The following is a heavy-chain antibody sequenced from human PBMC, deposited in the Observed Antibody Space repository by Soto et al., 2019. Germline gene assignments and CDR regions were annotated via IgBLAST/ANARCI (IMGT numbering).Heavy chain of an antibody. D-gene: IGHD3-16*01. CDR2: ISAYNGNT. CDR1: GYTFTSYG. V-gene: IGHV1-18*01. CDR3: ARGGYYDNSWGKLSHYGLDV. Sequence: ASVKVSCMASGYTFTSYGISWARQAPGQGLEGMGWISAYNGNTNYAQKHQGRVTMTTDTSTRTVYMELRGLKSDDTAVYYCARGGYYDNSWGKLSHYGLDVWGQGTSVTVSS. J-gene: IGHJ6*02.